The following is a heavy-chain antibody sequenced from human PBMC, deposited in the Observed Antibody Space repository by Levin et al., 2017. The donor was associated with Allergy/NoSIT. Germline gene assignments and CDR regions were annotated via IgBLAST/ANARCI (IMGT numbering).Heavy chain of an antibody. CDR3: ARGLVIGNTVVTPGPWIGKRICWFDP. J-gene: IGHJ5*02. CDR1: GGSFSGYY. Sequence: GSLRLSCAVYGGSFSGYYWSWIRQPPGKGLEWIGEINHSGSTNYNPSLKSRVTISVDTSKNQFSLKLSSVTAADTAVYYCARGLVIGNTVVTPGPWIGKRICWFDPWGQGTLVTVSS. V-gene: IGHV4-34*01. D-gene: IGHD4-23*01. CDR2: INHSGST.